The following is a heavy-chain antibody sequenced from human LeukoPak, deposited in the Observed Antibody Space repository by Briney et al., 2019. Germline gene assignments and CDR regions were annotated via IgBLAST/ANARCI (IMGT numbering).Heavy chain of an antibody. J-gene: IGHJ5*02. CDR1: GGSISNYY. CDR3: ARGATLTAVTT. CDR2: INTSGST. D-gene: IGHD4-17*01. V-gene: IGHV4-4*07. Sequence: SETLSLTCIVSGGSISNYYWSWIRQPAGKGLEWIGRINTSGSTNCNPSLKSRVTMSVDTSKNQFSLKLTSVIAADTAVYYCARGATLTAVTTWGLGTLVTVSS.